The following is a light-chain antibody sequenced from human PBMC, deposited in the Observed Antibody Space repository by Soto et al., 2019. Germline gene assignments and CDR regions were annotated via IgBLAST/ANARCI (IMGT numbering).Light chain of an antibody. J-gene: IGKJ1*01. CDR3: QQYGATPLT. CDR1: ESVSSTY. V-gene: IGKV3-20*01. CDR2: GAS. Sequence: EVVLTQSPGTLSLSPGDRATLFCRASESVSSTYLAWYQQRPGQAPRLLMYGASSRATGIPDRFSGGGSGTDFTLTISRLDPEDFAVYYCQQYGATPLTFGQGTKVEIK.